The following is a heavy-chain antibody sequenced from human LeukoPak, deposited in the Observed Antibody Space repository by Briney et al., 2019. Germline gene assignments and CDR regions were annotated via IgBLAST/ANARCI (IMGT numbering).Heavy chain of an antibody. J-gene: IGHJ4*02. CDR1: GYTLTELS. Sequence: ASVKVSCKVSGYTLTELSMHWVRQAPGKGLEWMGGFDPEDGETIYAQKFQGRVTMTEDTSTDTAYMELSSLRSEDTAVYYRATDLGSLVLMVYTYWGQGTLVTVSS. CDR2: FDPEDGET. V-gene: IGHV1-24*01. D-gene: IGHD2-8*01. CDR3: ATDLGSLVLMVYTY.